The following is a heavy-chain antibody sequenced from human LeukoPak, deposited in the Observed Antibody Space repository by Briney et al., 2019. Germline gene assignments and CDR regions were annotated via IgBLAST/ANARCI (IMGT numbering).Heavy chain of an antibody. CDR3: AKDQDGPGGY. CDR2: ISYDGSNK. V-gene: IGHV3-30*18. CDR1: GFTFSSYA. Sequence: GGSLRLSCAASGFTFSSYAMSWVRQAPGKGLEWVAVISYDGSNKYYADSVKGRFTISRDNSKNTPYLQMNSLRAEDTAVYYCAKDQDGPGGYWGQGTLVTVSS. J-gene: IGHJ4*02.